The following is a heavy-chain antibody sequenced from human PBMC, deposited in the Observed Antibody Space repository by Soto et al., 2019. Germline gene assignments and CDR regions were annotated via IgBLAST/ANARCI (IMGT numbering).Heavy chain of an antibody. CDR2: IIPIFGTA. CDR3: ARMYSGFYYYYGMDV. V-gene: IGHV1-69*06. CDR1: GGTFSSYA. D-gene: IGHD5-12*01. J-gene: IGHJ6*02. Sequence: SVKVSFKASGGTFSSYAISWVRQAPGQGLEWMGGIIPIFGTANYAQKFQGRVTITADKSTSTAYMELSSLRSEDTAVYYCARMYSGFYYYYGMDVWGQGTTVTVS.